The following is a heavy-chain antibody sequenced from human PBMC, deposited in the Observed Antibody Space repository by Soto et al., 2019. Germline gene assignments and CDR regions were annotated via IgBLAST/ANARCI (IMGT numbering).Heavy chain of an antibody. V-gene: IGHV3-33*01. CDR3: ARGLNYYDSSGYPSWRDWFDP. D-gene: IGHD3-22*01. CDR1: GFTFSSYG. J-gene: IGHJ5*02. Sequence: AGGSLRLSCAASGFTFSSYGMHWVRQAPGKGLEWVAVIWYDGSNKYYADSVKGRFTISRDNSKNTLYLQMNSLRAEDTAVYYCARGLNYYDSSGYPSWRDWFDPWGQGTLVTVSS. CDR2: IWYDGSNK.